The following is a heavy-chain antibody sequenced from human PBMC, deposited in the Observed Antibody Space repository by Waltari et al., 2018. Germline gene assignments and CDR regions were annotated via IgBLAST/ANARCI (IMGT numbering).Heavy chain of an antibody. Sequence: QVQLQESGPGLVKPSETLSLTCTVSGGSISSYYWSWIGQPPGKGLGWIGYIYSSGRTNYHPSRKGRVIISVDTSKDQCALKVRSMTAADTAVYYCARDRGYQDYWGQGTLVTVSS. CDR1: GGSISSYY. CDR2: IYSSGRT. J-gene: IGHJ4*02. V-gene: IGHV4-59*01. CDR3: ARDRGYQDY. D-gene: IGHD3-10*01.